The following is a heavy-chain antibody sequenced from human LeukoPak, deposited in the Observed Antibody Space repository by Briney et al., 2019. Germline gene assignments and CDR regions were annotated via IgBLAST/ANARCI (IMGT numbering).Heavy chain of an antibody. CDR3: ATAPILRGEGGEHYRCGMDV. CDR2: IHHNGTR. V-gene: IGHV4-4*02. CDR1: VGSISSGNW. J-gene: IGHJ6*02. Sequence: PSGTLSLTCGVSVGSISSGNWWSWVRQSPEKGLEWIGEIHHNGTRNYNPSLKSRVTISADTFQNHFSLIVTSLTAADTAVHYCATAPILRGEGGEHYRCGMDVWGQGTTVIVSS. D-gene: IGHD2-2*02.